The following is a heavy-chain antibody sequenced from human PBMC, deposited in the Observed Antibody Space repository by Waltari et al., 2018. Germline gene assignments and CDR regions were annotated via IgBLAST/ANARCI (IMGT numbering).Heavy chain of an antibody. V-gene: IGHV4-34*01. D-gene: IGHD3-3*01. J-gene: IGHJ4*02. Sequence: QVQLQQWGAGLLKPSETLSLTCAVYGGSFSGYYWSWIRQPPGKGLEWIGEINHSRRTNYNPSLKSRVNLSVDTPKNQFSLKLTSMTAADTAVYYCARGLLHFNFWSKSEIGKEVYFDLWGQGTLVTVSS. CDR1: GGSFSGYY. CDR2: INHSRRT. CDR3: ARGLLHFNFWSKSEIGKEVYFDL.